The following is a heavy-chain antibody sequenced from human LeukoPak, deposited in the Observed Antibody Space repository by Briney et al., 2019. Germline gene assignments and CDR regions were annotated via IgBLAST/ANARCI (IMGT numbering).Heavy chain of an antibody. J-gene: IGHJ4*02. Sequence: VQPGRSLRLSCAASGFTFSSYGMHWVRQAPGKGLEWVAVIWYDGSNKYYADSVKGRSTISRDNSKNTLYLQMSSLRAEDTAVYYCASQGFRNYFDSWGQGTLVTVSS. V-gene: IGHV3-33*01. CDR1: GFTFSSYG. CDR3: ASQGFRNYFDS. CDR2: IWYDGSNK.